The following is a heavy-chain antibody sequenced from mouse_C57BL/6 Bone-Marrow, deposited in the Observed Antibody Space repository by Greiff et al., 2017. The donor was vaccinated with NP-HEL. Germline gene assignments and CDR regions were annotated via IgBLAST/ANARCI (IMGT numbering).Heavy chain of an antibody. Sequence: QVHVKQSGAELVRPGTSVKVSCKASGYAFTNYLIEWVKQRPGQGLEWIGVINPGRGGTNYNEKFNGKATLTVDQSSSTAYMQLSSLTSENSAVYVWARRITTVVADYFDYWGQGTTLTVSS. J-gene: IGHJ2*01. CDR2: INPGRGGT. V-gene: IGHV1-54*01. CDR1: GYAFTNYL. D-gene: IGHD1-1*01. CDR3: ARRITTVVADYFDY.